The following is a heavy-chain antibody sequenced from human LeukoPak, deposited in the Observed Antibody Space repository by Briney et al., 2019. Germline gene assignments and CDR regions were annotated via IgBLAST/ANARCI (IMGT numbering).Heavy chain of an antibody. V-gene: IGHV3-15*04. Sequence: GGSLRLSCAASGFTFSDAWMSWVRQAPGKGLEWVARIDESGTTNYAAPVKARFTVFRDDSKSTMYLQMNSLTTEDTAVYYCTTAPTKGWLPYFDFWGQGTPVTVSS. CDR3: TTAPTKGWLPYFDF. J-gene: IGHJ4*02. CDR1: GFTFSDAW. CDR2: IDESGTT. D-gene: IGHD5-24*01.